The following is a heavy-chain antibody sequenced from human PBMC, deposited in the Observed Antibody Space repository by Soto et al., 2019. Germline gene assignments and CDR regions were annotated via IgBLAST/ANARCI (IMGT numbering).Heavy chain of an antibody. D-gene: IGHD3-9*01. J-gene: IGHJ4*02. CDR1: GFTFSSYS. Sequence: GGSLRLSCAASGFTFSSYSMNLFRQAPGKGLEWVSSISSSSSYIYYADSVKGRFTISRDNAKNSLYLQMNSLRAEDTAVYYCERLTPPPPFDDYWGQGTLVTGSS. V-gene: IGHV3-21*01. CDR3: ERLTPPPPFDDY. CDR2: ISSSSSYI.